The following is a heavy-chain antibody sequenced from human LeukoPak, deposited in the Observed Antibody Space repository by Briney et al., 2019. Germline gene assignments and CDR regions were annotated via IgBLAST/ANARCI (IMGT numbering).Heavy chain of an antibody. J-gene: IGHJ1*01. D-gene: IGHD3-22*01. Sequence: GGSLRLSCAASGFTVSSNYMSWVRQAPGKGLEWVSVIYSGGSTYYADSAKGRFTISRDNSKNTLYLQMNSLRAEDTAVYYCASTPYYYDSSGYYGYFQHWGQGTLVTVSS. CDR1: GFTVSSNY. CDR3: ASTPYYYDSSGYYGYFQH. V-gene: IGHV3-53*01. CDR2: IYSGGST.